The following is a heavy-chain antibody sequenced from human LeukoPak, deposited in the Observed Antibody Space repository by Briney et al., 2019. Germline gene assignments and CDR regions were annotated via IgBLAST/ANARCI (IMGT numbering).Heavy chain of an antibody. Sequence: PGGSLRLSCAASGFTFSSYSMNWVRQAPGQGLEWVSIICRDSRTIFYADSVKGRFTVSRDNAKNSLYLQMNSLRAEDTAVYYCATSPPGGPIDNWGQGTLVTVSS. CDR3: ATSPPGGPIDN. CDR1: GFTFSSYS. V-gene: IGHV3-21*01. CDR2: ICRDSRTI. J-gene: IGHJ4*02. D-gene: IGHD3-16*01.